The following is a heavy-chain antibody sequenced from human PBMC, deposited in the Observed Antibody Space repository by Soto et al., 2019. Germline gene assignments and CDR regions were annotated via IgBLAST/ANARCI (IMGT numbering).Heavy chain of an antibody. Sequence: ASGPTLVNPTETLTLTCTFSGFSLTSPGMCVSWIRQPPGKALEWLALIERDDDDKYYSTSLKTRLTISKDTRKNQVVLTMANMDPADTGTYYCARSIRGPRRFNGMDGWGQGTTVTGSS. V-gene: IGHV2-70*13. CDR2: IERDDDDK. J-gene: IGHJ6*02. D-gene: IGHD1-20*01. CDR3: ARSIRGPRRFNGMDG. CDR1: GFSLTSPGMC.